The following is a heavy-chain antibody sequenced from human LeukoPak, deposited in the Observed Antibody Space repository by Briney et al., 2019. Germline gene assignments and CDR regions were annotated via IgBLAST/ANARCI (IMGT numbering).Heavy chain of an antibody. CDR2: ISAYNGNT. CDR3: ARARLYCSGGSCFPFDY. CDR1: GYTFTSYG. V-gene: IGHV1-18*04. J-gene: IGHJ4*02. D-gene: IGHD2-15*01. Sequence: ASVKVSCKASGYTFTSYGISWVRQAPGQGLEWMGWISAYNGNTNYAQKLQGRVTMTTDTSTSTAYMELRSLRSDDTAVYCCARARLYCSGGSCFPFDYWGQGTLVTVSS.